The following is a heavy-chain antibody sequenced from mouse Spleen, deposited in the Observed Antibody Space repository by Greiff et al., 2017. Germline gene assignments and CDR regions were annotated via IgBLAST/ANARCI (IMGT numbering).Heavy chain of an antibody. Sequence: EVQLQESGGGLVKPGGSLKLSCAASGFTFSSYAMSWVRQTPEKRLEWVATISSGGSYTYYPDSVKGRFTISRDNAKNTLYLQMSSLRSEDTAMYYCARLSYYAMDYWGQGTSVTVSS. J-gene: IGHJ4*01. V-gene: IGHV5-9-3*01. CDR1: GFTFSSYA. CDR2: ISSGGSYT. CDR3: ARLSYYAMDY.